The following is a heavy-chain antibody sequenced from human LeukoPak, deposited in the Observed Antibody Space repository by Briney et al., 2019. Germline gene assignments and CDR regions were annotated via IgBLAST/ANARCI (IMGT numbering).Heavy chain of an antibody. CDR3: ASLGHGSGWFFDY. D-gene: IGHD6-19*01. V-gene: IGHV3-48*04. CDR2: IRTTSRTI. J-gene: IGHJ4*02. CDR1: GFSFSTYS. Sequence: GGSLRLSCAASGFSFSTYSMNWVRQAPGKGLEWVSFIRTTSRTIHYADSVKGRFTISRDNAKNSLYLQMNSLRAEDTAVYYCASLGHGSGWFFDYWGQGTLVTVSS.